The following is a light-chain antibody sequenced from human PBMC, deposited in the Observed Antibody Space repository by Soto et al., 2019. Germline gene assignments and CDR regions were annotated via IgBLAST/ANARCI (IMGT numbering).Light chain of an antibody. J-gene: IGKJ4*01. V-gene: IGKV4-1*01. CDR3: QRYYNTPLN. CDR1: QSLLYRSTNKNY. CDR2: WAS. Sequence: DILMTQSPESLTVSVGERATINCKSSQSLLYRSTNKNYLAWYQQKPGQPPKLLIYWASTRESGVPDRFSGSGSGTDFTLTISNVQAEDVAVYYCQRYYNTPLNFGGGTKVEIK.